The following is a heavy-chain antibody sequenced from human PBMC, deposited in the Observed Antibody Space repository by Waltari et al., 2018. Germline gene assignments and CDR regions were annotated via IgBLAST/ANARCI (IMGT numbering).Heavy chain of an antibody. D-gene: IGHD3-22*01. V-gene: IGHV4-59*01. CDR3: AREEVGRGYDSSGYGAFDI. CDR2: ISLRGST. Sequence: QVQLQESGPGLVKPSETLSLTCTVSGGSISSYYWSWIRQPPGKGLEGIGYISLRGSTKHTPTLKRRVTISVDTSKNQFSLKLSSVTAADTAVYYCAREEVGRGYDSSGYGAFDIWGQGTMVTVSS. J-gene: IGHJ3*02. CDR1: GGSISSYY.